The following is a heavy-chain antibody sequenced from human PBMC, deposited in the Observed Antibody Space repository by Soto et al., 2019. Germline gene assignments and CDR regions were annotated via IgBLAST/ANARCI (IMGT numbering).Heavy chain of an antibody. Sequence: GGSLRLSCAASGFTFSTYDMNWVRQAPGKGLEWVSYISSSSGTIYYADSVRGRFTISRDNAKNSLYLQMNSLRDEDTAVYYCARDHWNDITYWGQGTLVTVSS. J-gene: IGHJ4*02. V-gene: IGHV3-48*02. CDR1: GFTFSTYD. CDR2: ISSSSGTI. D-gene: IGHD1-1*01. CDR3: ARDHWNDITY.